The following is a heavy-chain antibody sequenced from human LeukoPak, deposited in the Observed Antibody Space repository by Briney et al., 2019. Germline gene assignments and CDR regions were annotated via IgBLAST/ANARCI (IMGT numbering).Heavy chain of an antibody. V-gene: IGHV3-30-3*01. CDR2: ISYDGSNK. Sequence: PGGSLRLSCAASGFNFSSYAMHWVRQAPGKGLEWVAVISYDGSNKYYADSVKGRFTISRDNSKNTLYLQMNSLRAEDTAVYYCARTTVTTWDGMDVWGQGTTVTVSS. D-gene: IGHD4-17*01. J-gene: IGHJ6*02. CDR3: ARTTVTTWDGMDV. CDR1: GFNFSSYA.